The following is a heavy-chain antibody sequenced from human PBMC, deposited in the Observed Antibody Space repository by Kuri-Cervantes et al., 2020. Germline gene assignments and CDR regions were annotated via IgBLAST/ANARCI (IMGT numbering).Heavy chain of an antibody. CDR3: ARHVPYSSGWYSLDY. J-gene: IGHJ4*02. V-gene: IGHV4-39*01. Sequence: SETLSLTCTVSGGSIRSSSYYWGWIRQPPGKGLEWIGSIYYSGNTYYNPSLRSRVTISVDTSKNQFSLKLSSVTAADTAVYHCARHVPYSSGWYSLDYWGQGTLVTVSS. CDR1: GGSIRSSSYY. CDR2: IYYSGNT. D-gene: IGHD6-19*01.